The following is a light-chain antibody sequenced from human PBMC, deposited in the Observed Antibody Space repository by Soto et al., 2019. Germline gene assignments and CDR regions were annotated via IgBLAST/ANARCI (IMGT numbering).Light chain of an antibody. CDR3: QQYNSFTWT. CDR1: QSIRSW. CDR2: DAS. V-gene: IGKV1-5*01. J-gene: IGKJ1*01. Sequence: DIQMTQSPSTLSASVGDRVTITCRASQSIRSWLAWYQQKPGKAPKLLIYDASSLESGVPSRFSGSGSGTEFTLTISSLQPDDFATYYCQQYNSFTWTFGHGTKVEIK.